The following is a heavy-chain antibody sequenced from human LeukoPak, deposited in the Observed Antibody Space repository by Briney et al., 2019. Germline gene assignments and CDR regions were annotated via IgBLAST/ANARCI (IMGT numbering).Heavy chain of an antibody. CDR2: FDPEDGET. CDR1: GCTLTELS. CDR3: ATKTMASNGLNWFDP. J-gene: IGHJ5*02. D-gene: IGHD1-14*01. V-gene: IGHV1-24*01. Sequence: VASVKVSCKVSGCTLTELSMHWVRQAPGKGLEWMGGFDPEDGETIYAQKFQGRVTMTEDTSTDTAYMELSSLRSEDTAVYYCATKTMASNGLNWFDPWGQGTLVTVSS.